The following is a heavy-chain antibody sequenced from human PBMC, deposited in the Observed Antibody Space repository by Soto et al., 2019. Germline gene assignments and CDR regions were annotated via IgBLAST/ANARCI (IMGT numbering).Heavy chain of an antibody. J-gene: IGHJ5*02. Sequence: QMQLVESGGGEVQPGRSLRLSCATSGFNFSTSGMHWVRQAPGEGLEGGAVISYDGIEKFYADSVRGRFTISRDNSKNTLYLQMNSLRPEDTAMYYCAKDRYLDSSGFLGGFDPWGQGTLVTVSS. CDR1: GFNFSTSG. CDR2: ISYDGIEK. CDR3: AKDRYLDSSGFLGGFDP. V-gene: IGHV3-30*18. D-gene: IGHD3-22*01.